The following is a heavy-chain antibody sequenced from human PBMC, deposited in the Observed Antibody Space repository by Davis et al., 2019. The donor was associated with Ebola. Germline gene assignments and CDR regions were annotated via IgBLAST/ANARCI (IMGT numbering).Heavy chain of an antibody. CDR3: ARLPVTADDY. V-gene: IGHV5-51*01. J-gene: IGHJ4*02. D-gene: IGHD2-21*02. Sequence: ISYPGDSDIRYSPSFQGQVTISADKSISTAYLQWSSLKASDTAMYYCARLPVTADDYWGQGTLVTVSS. CDR2: SYPGDSDI.